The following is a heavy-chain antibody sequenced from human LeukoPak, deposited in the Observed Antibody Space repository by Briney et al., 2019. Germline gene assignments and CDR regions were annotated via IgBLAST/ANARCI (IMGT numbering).Heavy chain of an antibody. CDR3: ARDRLRIAVAGTVWWFDP. CDR1: GFTFSSYG. V-gene: IGHV3-33*01. Sequence: PGGSLRLSCAASGFTFSSYGMHWVRQAPGKGLEWVAVIWYDGSNKYYADSVKGRFTISRDNSKNTLYLQMNSLRAEDTAVYYCARDRLRIAVAGTVWWFDPWGQGTLVTVSS. CDR2: IWYDGSNK. J-gene: IGHJ5*02. D-gene: IGHD6-19*01.